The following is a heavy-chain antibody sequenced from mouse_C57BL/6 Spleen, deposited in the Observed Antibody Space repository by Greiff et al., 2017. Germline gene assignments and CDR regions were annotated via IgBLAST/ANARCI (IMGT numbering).Heavy chain of an antibody. CDR3: ARDGYYGGYAMDY. J-gene: IGHJ4*01. Sequence: EVHLQESGPGLVKPSQTVFLTCTVTGISITTGNYRWSWIRQFPGNKLEWIGYPYYSGTITYNQSHTSRTTITRDTPKNQFFLKMNSLTAEDAATYYCARDGYYGGYAMDYWGQGTSVTVSS. V-gene: IGHV3-5*01. D-gene: IGHD2-3*01. CDR1: GISITTGNYR. CDR2: PYYSGTI.